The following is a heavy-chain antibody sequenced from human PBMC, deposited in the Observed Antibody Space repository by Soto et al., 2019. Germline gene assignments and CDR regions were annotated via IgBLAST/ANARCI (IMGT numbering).Heavy chain of an antibody. D-gene: IGHD3-3*01. J-gene: IGHJ6*03. V-gene: IGHV3-74*01. CDR1: GFTFSSYW. CDR2: INSDGSST. CDR3: ARDPYDFWSGYFDPYYYYYYMDV. Sequence: EGSLRLSCAASGFTFSSYWMHWVRQAPGKGLVWVSRINSDGSSTSYADSVKGRFTISRDNAKNTLYLQMNSLRAEDTAVYYCARDPYDFWSGYFDPYYYYYYMDVWGKGTTVTVSS.